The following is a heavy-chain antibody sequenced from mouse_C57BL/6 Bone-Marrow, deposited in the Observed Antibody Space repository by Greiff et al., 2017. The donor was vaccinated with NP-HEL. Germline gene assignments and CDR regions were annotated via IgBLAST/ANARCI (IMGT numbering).Heavy chain of an antibody. CDR3: ARRTTVVAFYAMDY. V-gene: IGHV5-15*01. CDR1: GFTFSDYG. Sequence: EVQRVESGGGLVQPGGSLKLSCAASGFTFSDYGMAWVRQAPRKGLEWVAFISNLAYSIYYADTVTGRFTFSRENAKNTLYLEMSSLRSEDTAMYYCARRTTVVAFYAMDYWGQGTSVTVSS. CDR2: ISNLAYSI. J-gene: IGHJ4*01. D-gene: IGHD1-1*01.